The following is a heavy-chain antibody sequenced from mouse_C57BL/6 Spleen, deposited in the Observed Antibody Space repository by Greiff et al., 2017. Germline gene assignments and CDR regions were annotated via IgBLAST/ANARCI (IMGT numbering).Heavy chain of an antibody. Sequence: VQLQQSGAELVKPGASVKMSCKASGYTFTTYPIEWMKQNHGKSLEWIGNFHPYNDDTKYNEKFKGKATLTVEKSSSTVYLELSRFTSDDSAVYYCARGIYYGNYGFAYWGQGTLVTVSA. CDR2: FHPYNDDT. D-gene: IGHD2-1*01. J-gene: IGHJ3*01. CDR3: ARGIYYGNYGFAY. CDR1: GYTFTTYP. V-gene: IGHV1-47*01.